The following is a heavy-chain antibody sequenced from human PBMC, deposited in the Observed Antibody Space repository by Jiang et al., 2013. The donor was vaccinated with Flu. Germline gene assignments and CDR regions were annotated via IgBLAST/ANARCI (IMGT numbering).Heavy chain of an antibody. CDR2: ISSLSNYI. CDR3: ARDGYPSSWYWGNDY. V-gene: IGHV3-21*01. D-gene: IGHD6-13*01. CDR1: GFTFSSYS. Sequence: QLLESGGGLVKPGGSLRLSCTTSGFTFSSYSMNWVRQAPGKGLEWVSSISSLSNYINYADSVKGRFTISRDNANSSLYLQMTSLRAEDTGVYYCARDGYPSSWYWGNDYWGQGTLVTVSS. J-gene: IGHJ4*02.